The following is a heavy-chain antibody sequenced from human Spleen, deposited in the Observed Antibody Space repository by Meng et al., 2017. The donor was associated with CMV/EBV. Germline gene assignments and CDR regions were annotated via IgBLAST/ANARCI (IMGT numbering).Heavy chain of an antibody. D-gene: IGHD3-22*01. CDR3: VRESYYYETSALGDF. CDR1: GFSFSSYL. CDR2: INRDGSST. J-gene: IGHJ4*02. Sequence: GFSFSSYLMHWVRQAPGKGLVWVSRINRDGSSTTDADSVKGRFTISRDNAKNTLYLQMNSLRAEDTAVYYCVRESYYYETSALGDFWGQGTLVTVSS. V-gene: IGHV3-74*01.